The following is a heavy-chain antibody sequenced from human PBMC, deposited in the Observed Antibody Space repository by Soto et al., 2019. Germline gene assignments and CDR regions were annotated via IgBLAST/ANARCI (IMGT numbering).Heavy chain of an antibody. CDR3: AKDLSTATNYNYGRVV. V-gene: IGHV3-23*01. CDR2: ISASGGST. Sequence: EVQLLESGGGLVQPGGSLRLSCAASGFTFSTYAMSWVRQAPGKGLEWVSVISASGGSTFYADSVKGRFTVSRDNSRNTLSLQVISLRVEDTAVYYCAKDLSTATNYNYGRVVWCQGTTVTVSS. CDR1: GFTFSTYA. D-gene: IGHD2-2*01. J-gene: IGHJ6*02.